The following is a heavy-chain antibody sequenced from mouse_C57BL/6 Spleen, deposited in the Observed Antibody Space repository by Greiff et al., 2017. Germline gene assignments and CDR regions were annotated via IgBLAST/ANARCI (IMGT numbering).Heavy chain of an antibody. CDR3: ARDKNRGAWFAY. V-gene: IGHV5-4*01. CDR1: GFTFSSYA. J-gene: IGHJ3*01. Sequence: EVNVVESGGGLVKPGGSLKLSCAASGFTFSSYAMSWVRQTPEKRLEWVATISDGGSYTYYPDNVKGRFTISRDNAKNNLYLQMSHLKSEDTAMYYCARDKNRGAWFAYWGQGTLVTVSA. CDR2: ISDGGSYT. D-gene: IGHD5-2*01.